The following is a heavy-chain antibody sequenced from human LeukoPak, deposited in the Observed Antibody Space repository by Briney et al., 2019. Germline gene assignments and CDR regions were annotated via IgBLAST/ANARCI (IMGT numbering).Heavy chain of an antibody. Sequence: ASVKVSFKASVYTFTIYDINWVRQATGQGLESMGWMNPNSGSAGYAQKFQGRVTITRNTSISTAYMELSGLRSEDTAVYYCARGRSTGYPYYFEYWGQGTLVTVSS. V-gene: IGHV1-8*03. D-gene: IGHD5-12*01. CDR1: VYTFTIYD. J-gene: IGHJ4*02. CDR2: MNPNSGSA. CDR3: ARGRSTGYPYYFEY.